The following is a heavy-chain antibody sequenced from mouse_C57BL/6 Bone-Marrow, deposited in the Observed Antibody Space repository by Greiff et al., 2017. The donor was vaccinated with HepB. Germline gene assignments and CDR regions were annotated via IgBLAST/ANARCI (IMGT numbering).Heavy chain of an antibody. CDR2: IWSGGST. CDR3: ASLYYDSPWFAY. D-gene: IGHD2-4*01. J-gene: IGHJ3*01. V-gene: IGHV2-2*01. Sequence: VMLVESGPGLVQPSQSLSITCTVSGFSLTSYGVHWVRQSPGKGLEWLGVIWSGGSTDYNAAFISRLSISKDNSKSQVFFKMNSLQADDTAIYYCASLYYDSPWFAYWGQGTLFTVSA. CDR1: GFSLTSYG.